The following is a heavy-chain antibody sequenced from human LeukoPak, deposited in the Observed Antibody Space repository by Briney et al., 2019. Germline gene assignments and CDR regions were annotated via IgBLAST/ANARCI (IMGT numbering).Heavy chain of an antibody. D-gene: IGHD6-13*01. V-gene: IGHV3-74*01. Sequence: GGSLRLSCAASGFTFSSYWMHWVRQAPGEGPVWVSRIKSDGSSTRFADSVQGRFTISRDNGKNTLYLQMNSLRAEDTAVYYCARGGETSNWYPGYFDYWGQGALVTVSS. CDR1: GFTFSSYW. CDR3: ARGGETSNWYPGYFDY. CDR2: IKSDGSST. J-gene: IGHJ4*02.